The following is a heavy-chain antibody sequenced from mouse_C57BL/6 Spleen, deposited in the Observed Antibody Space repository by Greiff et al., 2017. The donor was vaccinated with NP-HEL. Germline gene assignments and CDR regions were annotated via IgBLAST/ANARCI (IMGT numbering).Heavy chain of an antibody. J-gene: IGHJ3*01. V-gene: IGHV5-12*01. CDR1: VFTFSDYY. D-gene: IGHD2-4*01. Sequence: SLPLSFSSSVFTFSDYYLYFFRQTPEKRLEWVAYISNGGGSTYYPDTVNGRFTISRDNAKNTLYLQMSRLKSEDTAMYYCARQGGIYYDYDGFAYWGQGTLVTVSA. CDR2: ISNGGGST. CDR3: ARQGGIYYDYDGFAY.